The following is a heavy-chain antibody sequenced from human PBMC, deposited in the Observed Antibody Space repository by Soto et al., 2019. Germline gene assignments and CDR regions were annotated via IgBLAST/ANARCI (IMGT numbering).Heavy chain of an antibody. Sequence: QITLKESGPTLVKPTQTLTLTCTFSGFSLPTDRVGVGWIRQPPGKALEWLAVIYWDDSTTYRPSLKSRLTNTKQTSKNQVALTMTGMDPVDTAKYYCAHAYGGRSLYWGQGTLVTVSS. D-gene: IGHD1-26*01. CDR2: IYWDDST. CDR3: AHAYGGRSLY. V-gene: IGHV2-5*02. J-gene: IGHJ4*02. CDR1: GFSLPTDRVG.